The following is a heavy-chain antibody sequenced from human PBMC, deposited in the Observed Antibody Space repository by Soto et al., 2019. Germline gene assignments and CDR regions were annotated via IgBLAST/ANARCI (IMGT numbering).Heavy chain of an antibody. Sequence: QVQLVESGGGLVKPGGSLRLSCAASGIVFSDYMSWVRQAPGKGLECLSYISGSGRTIYSADSVKGRFTISRDNATNSLYIQMNNVRTEDTAVYYCARLPFPWGWFDPWGQGTRVTVSS. CDR3: ARLPFPWGWFDP. J-gene: IGHJ5*02. V-gene: IGHV3-11*01. D-gene: IGHD3-16*01. CDR1: GIVFSDY. CDR2: ISGSGRTI.